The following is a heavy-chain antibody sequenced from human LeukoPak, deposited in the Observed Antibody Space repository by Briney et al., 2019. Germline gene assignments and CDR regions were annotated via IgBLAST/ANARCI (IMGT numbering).Heavy chain of an antibody. V-gene: IGHV1-69*04. J-gene: IGHJ4*02. CDR2: IIPILGIA. CDR3: ARDSIRSSGRIAAAGTKSDY. D-gene: IGHD6-13*01. Sequence: GASVKVSCKASGGTFSSYAISWVRQAPGQGLEWMGRIIPILGIANYAQKFQGRVTITADKSTSTAYMELSSLRSEDTAVYYCARDSIRSSGRIAAAGTKSDYWGQGTLVTVSS. CDR1: GGTFSSYA.